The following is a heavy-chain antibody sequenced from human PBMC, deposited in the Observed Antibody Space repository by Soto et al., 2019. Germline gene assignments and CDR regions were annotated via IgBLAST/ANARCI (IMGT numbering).Heavy chain of an antibody. J-gene: IGHJ6*02. CDR1: GYTFTSYD. D-gene: IGHD3-3*01. Sequence: EASVKVSCKASGYTFTSYDINWVRQATGQGLEWMGWMNPNSGNTGYAQKFQGRVTMTRNTSISTAYMELSSLRSEDTAVYYCARFSYYDFWSGYYTDYYYYGMDVWGQGTTVTVSS. CDR3: ARFSYYDFWSGYYTDYYYYGMDV. V-gene: IGHV1-8*01. CDR2: MNPNSGNT.